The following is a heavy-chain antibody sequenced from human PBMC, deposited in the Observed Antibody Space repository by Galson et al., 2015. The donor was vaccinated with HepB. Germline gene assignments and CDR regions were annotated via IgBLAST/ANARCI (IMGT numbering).Heavy chain of an antibody. D-gene: IGHD4-17*01. V-gene: IGHV3-30*18. CDR1: GFTFSSYG. Sequence: SQRLSCAASGFTFSSYGMHWVRQAPGKGLEWVAVISYDGSNKYYADSVKGRFTISRDNSKNTLYLQMNSLRAEDTAVYYCAKVLSTVTTYYYYGMDVWGQGTTVTVSS. CDR2: ISYDGSNK. J-gene: IGHJ6*02. CDR3: AKVLSTVTTYYYYGMDV.